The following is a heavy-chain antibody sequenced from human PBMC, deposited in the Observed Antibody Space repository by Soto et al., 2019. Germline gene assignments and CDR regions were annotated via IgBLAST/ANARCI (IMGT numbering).Heavy chain of an antibody. CDR1: GFTFSNYA. CDR3: ARDQVSGSGSYFDY. V-gene: IGHV3-30*04. CDR2: ILYDGSKT. J-gene: IGHJ4*02. Sequence: PGGSLRLSCAVSGFTFSNYAMHWVRQAPGKGLEWVAIILYDGSKTYYVDSVRGRFTISRDDSKDTLFLQMNTLRPEDTAVYYCARDQVSGSGSYFDYWGQGTLVTVSS. D-gene: IGHD1-26*01.